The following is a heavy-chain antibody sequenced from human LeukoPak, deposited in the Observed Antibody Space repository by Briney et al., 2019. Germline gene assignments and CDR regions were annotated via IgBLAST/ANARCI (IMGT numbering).Heavy chain of an antibody. V-gene: IGHV4-39*01. D-gene: IGHD3/OR15-3a*01. CDR1: GGSISSSSYY. Sequence: SETLSLTCTVSGGSISSSSYYWGWIRQPPGKGLEWVGSIYYSGSTYYNPSLKSRITVSVDTSKNQFSLKLSSVTAADTAVYYCARGLLDSSWFDPWGQGTLVTVSS. CDR2: IYYSGST. J-gene: IGHJ5*02. CDR3: ARGLLDSSWFDP.